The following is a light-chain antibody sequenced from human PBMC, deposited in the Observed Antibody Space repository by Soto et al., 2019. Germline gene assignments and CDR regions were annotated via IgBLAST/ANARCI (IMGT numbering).Light chain of an antibody. Sequence: EIVLTQSPDTLSLSPGERATLSCRASQSVSSSLAWYQQKPGQAPRLLIYDASNRATGIPARFSGSGSGTDFTLTISSLEPEDFAVYYCQQRSTWTPEVTFGPGTKVDIK. CDR2: DAS. V-gene: IGKV3-11*01. CDR3: QQRSTWTPEVT. J-gene: IGKJ3*01. CDR1: QSVSSS.